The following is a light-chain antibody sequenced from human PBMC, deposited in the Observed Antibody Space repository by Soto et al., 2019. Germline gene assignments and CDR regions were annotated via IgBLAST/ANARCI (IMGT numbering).Light chain of an antibody. V-gene: IGKV3-11*01. CDR1: QSVSSF. J-gene: IGKJ4*01. CDR3: HHRSSGPLT. Sequence: EIVLTQSPATLSFSPGERATLSCKASQSVSSFLAWYQHKPGRAPRLLIYDVSNRATGIPARFSGSGSGTDFTLTISSLEPEDFAVYYCHHRSSGPLTFGGGTNVEIK. CDR2: DVS.